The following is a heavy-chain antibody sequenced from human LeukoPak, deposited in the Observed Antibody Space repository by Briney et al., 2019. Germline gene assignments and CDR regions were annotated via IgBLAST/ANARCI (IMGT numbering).Heavy chain of an antibody. Sequence: KSSETLSLTCTVSDYSISSDYNWGWIRQPPGKGLEWIGTIYHRGRTYYNPSLKSRVTISVDMSKNQSSLKLNSVTAADTAVYYCARVPHYYMDVWGKGTTVTISS. V-gene: IGHV4-38-2*02. CDR3: ARVPHYYMDV. CDR2: IYHRGRT. J-gene: IGHJ6*03. CDR1: DYSISSDYN.